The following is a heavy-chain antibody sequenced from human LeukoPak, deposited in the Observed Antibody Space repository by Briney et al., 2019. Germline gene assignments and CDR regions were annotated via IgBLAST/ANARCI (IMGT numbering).Heavy chain of an antibody. CDR2: IYYSGST. CDR3: ARDKQWLGYFDY. Sequence: NPSETLSLTCTVSGGSISSYYWSWIRQPPGKGLEWIGYIYYSGSTNYNPSLKSRVTISVDTSKNQFSLKLSSVTAADTAVYYCARDKQWLGYFDYWGQGTLVTVSS. J-gene: IGHJ4*02. D-gene: IGHD6-19*01. CDR1: GGSISSYY. V-gene: IGHV4-59*12.